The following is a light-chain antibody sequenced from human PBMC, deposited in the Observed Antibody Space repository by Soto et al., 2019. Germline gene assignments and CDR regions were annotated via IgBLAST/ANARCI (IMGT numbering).Light chain of an antibody. CDR2: EGS. CDR3: CSYAGSSTFDVV. J-gene: IGLJ2*01. CDR1: SSDVGSYNL. Sequence: QSALTQPASVSGSPGQSITISCTGTSSDVGSYNLVSWYQQQPGKAPKLMIYEGSKRPSGVSNRFSGSKSGNTASLTISGLQAEDEADYNCCSYAGSSTFDVVFGGGTKVTVL. V-gene: IGLV2-23*03.